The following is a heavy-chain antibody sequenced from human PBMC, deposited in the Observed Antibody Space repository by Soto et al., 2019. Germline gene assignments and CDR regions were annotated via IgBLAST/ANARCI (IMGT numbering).Heavy chain of an antibody. CDR1: GFTFSSAW. Sequence: PGWSLRLSCTASGFTFSSAWMHWVRQAPGEGLEWVGLIRTKNEGGTADHAAPVKGRFTISRDDSKNTLYLQMNSLKTEDTAVYYRTTGYSIACHATLWG. V-gene: IGHV3-15*01. J-gene: IGHJ2*01. CDR3: TTGYSIACHATL. D-gene: IGHD2-15*01. CDR2: IRTKNEGGTA.